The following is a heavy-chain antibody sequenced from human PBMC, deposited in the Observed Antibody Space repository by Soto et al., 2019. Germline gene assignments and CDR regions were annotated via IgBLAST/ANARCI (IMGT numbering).Heavy chain of an antibody. J-gene: IGHJ4*02. CDR3: AHLITMIIWPPRDYYYFDY. V-gene: IGHV2-5*02. CDR1: GFSLSTSGVG. Sequence: QITLKESGPTLVKPTQTLTLTCTFSGFSLSTSGVGVGWIRQPPGKALEWLALVYWDDDKRYSPSLKSRLTITKDTSKNQVVLTMTNMDPVDTATYYCAHLITMIIWPPRDYYYFDYWGQRTLVTVSS. D-gene: IGHD3-22*01. CDR2: VYWDDDK.